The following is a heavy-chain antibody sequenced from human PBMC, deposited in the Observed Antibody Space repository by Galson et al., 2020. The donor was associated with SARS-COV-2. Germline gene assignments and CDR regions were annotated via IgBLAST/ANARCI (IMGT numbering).Heavy chain of an antibody. CDR2: ISGSGGST. Sequence: GESLKISCAASGFTFSNYAMSWVRQAPGKGLEWVSAISGSGGSTYYADSVKGRFTISRDNSKNTLYLQMNSLRAEDTAVYYCAKRGGDGDNYDYGGQGTLVTVSS. CDR3: AKRGGDGDNYDY. CDR1: GFTFSNYA. V-gene: IGHV3-23*01. J-gene: IGHJ4*02. D-gene: IGHD3-16*01.